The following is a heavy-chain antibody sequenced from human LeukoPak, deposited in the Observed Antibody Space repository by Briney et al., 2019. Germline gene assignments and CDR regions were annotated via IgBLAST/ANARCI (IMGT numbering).Heavy chain of an antibody. CDR2: IYYSGST. CDR1: GGSISSYY. D-gene: IGHD3-9*01. J-gene: IGHJ4*02. V-gene: IGHV4-59*01. CDR3: ARENDILTGYYQD. Sequence: SETLSLTCTVSGGSISSYYWSWIRQPPGKGLEWIGYIYYSGSTNYNPSLKSRVTISVDTSKNQFSLKLSSATAADTAVYYCARENDILTGYYQDWGQGTLVTVSS.